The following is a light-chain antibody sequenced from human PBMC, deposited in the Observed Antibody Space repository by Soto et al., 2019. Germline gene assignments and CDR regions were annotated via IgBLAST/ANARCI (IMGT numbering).Light chain of an antibody. CDR1: SSDVGGYNY. V-gene: IGLV2-8*01. Sequence: QSALTQPPSASGSPGQSVTISCTGTSSDVGGYNYVSWYQQHPGKAPKLMIYEVSKRPSGVPDRFSGSKSGNTASLTVSGLQAEDEADYYCSSYAGSNNLGVFGGGTKLTL. CDR3: SSYAGSNNLGV. J-gene: IGLJ3*02. CDR2: EVS.